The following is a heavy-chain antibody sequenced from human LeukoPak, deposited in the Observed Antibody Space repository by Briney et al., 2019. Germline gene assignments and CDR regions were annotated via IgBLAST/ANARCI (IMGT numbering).Heavy chain of an antibody. J-gene: IGHJ4*02. CDR1: GITFSSYG. CDR2: ISYDGSNK. CDR3: AKDRRWRATGTIFDY. V-gene: IGHV3-30*18. Sequence: GGSLRLSCAASGITFSSYGMHWVRQAPGKGLEWVAVISYDGSNKYYADSVKGRFTISRDNSKNTLYLQMNSLRAEDTAVYYWAKDRRWRATGTIFDYWGQGTLVTVSS. D-gene: IGHD1-1*01.